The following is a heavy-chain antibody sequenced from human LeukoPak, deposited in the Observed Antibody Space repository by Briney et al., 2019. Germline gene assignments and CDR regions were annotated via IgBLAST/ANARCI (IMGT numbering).Heavy chain of an antibody. J-gene: IGHJ3*02. CDR3: ARSAGRYCSIIPCSGEHGAFDM. CDR1: GYTFTNYW. Sequence: ASVKVSCKASGYTFTNYWLHWVRQAPGQGLEWMGWIVPASGGATYPEKVRGRVTMTRDTSISTAYMELSGLMSHDTAVYYCARSAGRYCSIIPCSGEHGAFDMWGRGTMVTVSS. V-gene: IGHV1-2*02. CDR2: IVPASGGA. D-gene: IGHD2-8*01.